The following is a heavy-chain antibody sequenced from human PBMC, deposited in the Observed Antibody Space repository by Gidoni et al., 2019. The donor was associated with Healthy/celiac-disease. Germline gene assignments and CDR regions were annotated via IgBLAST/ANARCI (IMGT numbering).Heavy chain of an antibody. CDR2: ISGRGDST. D-gene: IGHD6-19*01. V-gene: IGHV3-23*01. CDR3: AKGSYSSGWYASDH. CDR1: GFTFSYYA. J-gene: IGHJ4*02. Sequence: EVQLLESGGGLVQPGGSLRLSCAASGFTFSYYAMTWVRQAPGKGLEWVSAISGRGDSTYYADSVKGRFTVSRDNSKNTLYLQMNSPRAEDTAVYYCAKGSYSSGWYASDHWGQGTLVTVSS.